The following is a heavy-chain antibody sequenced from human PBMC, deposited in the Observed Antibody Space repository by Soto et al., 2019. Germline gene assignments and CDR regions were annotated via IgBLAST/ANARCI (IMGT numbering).Heavy chain of an antibody. CDR1: GYTFTSYY. J-gene: IGHJ4*02. CDR3: ARDRHSNSYYFDY. D-gene: IGHD4-4*01. V-gene: IGHV1-46*03. Sequence: GASVKVSCKASGYTFTSYYINWVRQAPGQGLEWMGRINPNRGSTSYAQKFQGRVTMTRDTSTSTVYMELSSLRSEDTAVYYCARDRHSNSYYFDYWGQGTLVTVS. CDR2: INPNRGST.